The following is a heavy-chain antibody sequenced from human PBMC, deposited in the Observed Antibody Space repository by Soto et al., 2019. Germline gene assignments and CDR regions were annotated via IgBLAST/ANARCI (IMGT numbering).Heavy chain of an antibody. CDR1: GFTFTGYY. CDR2: INPTSGAT. D-gene: IGHD1-26*01. J-gene: IGHJ5*02. Sequence: GASVKVSCKASGFTFTGYYIHWVRQAPGQGLEWMGWINPTSGATNYAQKFQGRVTLTRDTSISAAYMELSRLTSDDTAVYYCAREVGATINWFDPWGQGTLVTVSS. CDR3: AREVGATINWFDP. V-gene: IGHV1-2*02.